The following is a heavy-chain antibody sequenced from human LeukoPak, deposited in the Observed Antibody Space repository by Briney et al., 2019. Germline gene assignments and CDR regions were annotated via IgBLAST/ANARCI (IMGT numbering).Heavy chain of an antibody. CDR1: GGSISSSSYY. CDR3: ARDRYSYGQDGMDV. D-gene: IGHD5-18*01. Sequence: PSETLSLTCTVSGGSISSSSYYWGWIRQPPGRGLEWIGSIYYSGSTYYNPSLKSRVTISVDTSKNQFSLKLSSVTAADTAVYYCARDRYSYGQDGMDVWGKGTTVTISS. CDR2: IYYSGST. J-gene: IGHJ6*04. V-gene: IGHV4-39*07.